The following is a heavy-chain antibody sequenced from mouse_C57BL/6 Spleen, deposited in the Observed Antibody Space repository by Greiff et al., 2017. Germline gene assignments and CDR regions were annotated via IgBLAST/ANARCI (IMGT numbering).Heavy chain of an antibody. CDR1: GYTFTSYW. V-gene: IGHV1-50*01. CDR2: IDPSDSYT. CDR3: ARWEPYYFDY. D-gene: IGHD4-1*01. Sequence: QVQLQQPGAELVKPGASVKLSCKASGYTFTSYWMQWVKQRPGQGLEWIGEIDPSDSYTNYNQKFKGKATLTVDTSSSTAYMQLSSLTSEDSAVYYCARWEPYYFDYWGQGTTLTVS. J-gene: IGHJ2*01.